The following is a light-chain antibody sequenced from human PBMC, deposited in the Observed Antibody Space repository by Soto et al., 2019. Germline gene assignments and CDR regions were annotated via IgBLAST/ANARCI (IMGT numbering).Light chain of an antibody. Sequence: EIVLTQSPGTLSLSPGERATLSCRASQSVSSSYLAWYQQKPGQAPRLLIYGASSRAIGIPDRFSGSGSGPDFALTIRGLEPADFAVYYCQQYGSSPRYTFAQGTKLAVK. CDR3: QQYGSSPRYT. CDR1: QSVSSSY. V-gene: IGKV3-20*01. CDR2: GAS. J-gene: IGKJ2*01.